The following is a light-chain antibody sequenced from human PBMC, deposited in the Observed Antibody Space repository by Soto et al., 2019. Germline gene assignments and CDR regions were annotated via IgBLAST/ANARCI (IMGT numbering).Light chain of an antibody. CDR3: SSWTSSTTQV. CDR1: SSDVGGYNF. V-gene: IGLV2-14*01. Sequence: QSALTQPASVSGSPGQSITISCTGTSSDVGGYNFVSWYQQHPGKAPKLMIFEVNNRPSGVSNRFSGSKSGNTASLTISGLRAEDEADYYCSSWTSSTTQVLGGGTKLTGL. CDR2: EVN. J-gene: IGLJ2*01.